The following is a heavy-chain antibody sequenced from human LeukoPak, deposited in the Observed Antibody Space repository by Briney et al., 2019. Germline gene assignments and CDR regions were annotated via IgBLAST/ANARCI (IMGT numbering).Heavy chain of an antibody. CDR2: IYPGDSKT. CDR1: GYSFTSYW. D-gene: IGHD4-17*01. V-gene: IGHV5-51*01. J-gene: IGHJ5*02. CDR3: AKRSRLDGDYDWFDP. Sequence: GESLKISCKGSGYSFTSYWIGWVRQMPGKGLEWMAIIYPGDSKTRYSPSFQGQVTISADKSITTAYLQWGSLKASDTAIYYCAKRSRLDGDYDWFDPWGQGTLVTVST.